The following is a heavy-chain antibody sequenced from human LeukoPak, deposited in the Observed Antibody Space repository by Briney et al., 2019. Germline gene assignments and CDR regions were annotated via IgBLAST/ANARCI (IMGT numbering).Heavy chain of an antibody. CDR2: IYYSGST. V-gene: IGHV4-59*01. Sequence: KPSETLSLTCTVSGGSISSYYWSWIRQPPGKGLEWIGYIYYSGSTNYNPSLKSRVTISVDTSKNQFSLKLSSVTAADTAVYYCARGVRSPAVVPAANDAFDIWGQRTMVTVSS. CDR3: ARGVRSPAVVPAANDAFDI. D-gene: IGHD2-2*01. CDR1: GGSISSYY. J-gene: IGHJ3*02.